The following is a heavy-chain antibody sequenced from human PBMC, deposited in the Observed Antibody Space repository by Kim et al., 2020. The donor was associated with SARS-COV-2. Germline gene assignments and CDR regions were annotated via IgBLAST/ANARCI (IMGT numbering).Heavy chain of an antibody. Sequence: GRFTSSRDNSKNTLYLQMNSLRAEDTAVYYCARHLYGSGSYYSSYDAFDIWGQGTMVTVSS. J-gene: IGHJ3*02. D-gene: IGHD3-10*01. V-gene: IGHV3-30*07. CDR3: ARHLYGSGSYYSSYDAFDI.